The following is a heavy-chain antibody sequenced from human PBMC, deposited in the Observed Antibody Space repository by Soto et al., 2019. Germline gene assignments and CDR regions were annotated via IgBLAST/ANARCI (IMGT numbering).Heavy chain of an antibody. CDR1: GFTLYKYT. V-gene: IGHV3-53*01. D-gene: IGHD3-9*01. CDR3: ARDREPDGIWTFDS. CDR2: SFSSGGT. J-gene: IGHJ4*02. Sequence: PGGSLRLSCAAFGFTLYKYTMGWVRQAPGKGLEWVAESFSSGGTQYADSVKGRFTISRDNSRNMVFLQMNGLRVEDTALYYCARDREPDGIWTFDSWGQGALVTVSS.